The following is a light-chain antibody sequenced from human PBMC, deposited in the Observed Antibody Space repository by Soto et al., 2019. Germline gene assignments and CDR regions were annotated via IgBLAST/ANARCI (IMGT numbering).Light chain of an antibody. Sequence: DLHMNQAPSSVSASVGDRVTITCRASQGISSWLAWYQQQPGKAPKLLIYTVSSLQSGVPSRFSGSGSGTDFPLPNSSLQPEDFATYYCQQAKSFPLPCGGGTSV. CDR3: QQAKSFPLP. V-gene: IGKV1-12*01. J-gene: IGKJ4*02. CDR2: TVS. CDR1: QGISSW.